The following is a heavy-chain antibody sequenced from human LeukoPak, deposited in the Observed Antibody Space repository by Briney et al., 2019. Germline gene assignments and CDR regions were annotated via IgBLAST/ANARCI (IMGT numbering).Heavy chain of an antibody. CDR2: ISSRAGSI. D-gene: IGHD6-13*01. CDR1: GFTFSSYA. Sequence: GGSLRLSCAASGFTFSSYAMSWVRQAPGKGLEWVSSISSRAGSIYYADSVKGRFTISRDNAKNSLYLQMNSLRDEDTAAYYCARVGALSSSWLLYWGQGTLVTVSS. V-gene: IGHV3-48*02. CDR3: ARVGALSSSWLLY. J-gene: IGHJ4*02.